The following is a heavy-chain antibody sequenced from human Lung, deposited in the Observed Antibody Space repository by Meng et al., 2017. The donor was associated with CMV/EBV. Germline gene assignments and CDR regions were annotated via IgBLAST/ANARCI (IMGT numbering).Heavy chain of an antibody. D-gene: IGHD3-10*01. Sequence: GGSLRLXCAASGFTFSSYAMHWVRQAPGKGLEWVAVISYDGSNKYYADSVKGRFTISRDNSKNTLYLQMNSLRAEDTAVYYCARDRTAGLWFGELVYGPDLGYWGQGTLVTVSS. CDR1: GFTFSSYA. CDR3: ARDRTAGLWFGELVYGPDLGY. V-gene: IGHV3-30*04. J-gene: IGHJ4*02. CDR2: ISYDGSNK.